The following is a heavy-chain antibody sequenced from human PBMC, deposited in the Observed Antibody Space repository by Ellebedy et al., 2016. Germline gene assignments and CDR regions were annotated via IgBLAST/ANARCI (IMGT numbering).Heavy chain of an antibody. D-gene: IGHD3-22*01. Sequence: SETLSLTXIVSGGSTSNHFWSWIRQPPGKGLEWIGYIHDDGRNHYNPSLQSRVTISVDTSKNQFSLKLSSVTAADTAVYYCARNPHYYDSTAAMDVWGQGTTVTVSS. CDR1: GGSTSNHF. CDR3: ARNPHYYDSTAAMDV. V-gene: IGHV4-59*11. CDR2: IHDDGRN. J-gene: IGHJ6*02.